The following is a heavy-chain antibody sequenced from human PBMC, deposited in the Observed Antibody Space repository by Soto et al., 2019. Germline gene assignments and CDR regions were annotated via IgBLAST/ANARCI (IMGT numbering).Heavy chain of an antibody. D-gene: IGHD7-27*01. CDR3: ARGPGAFDY. Sequence: SETLSLTCAVSGGSISSGGYSWSWIRQPPGKGLEWIGYIYHSGSTYYNPSLKSRVTTSVDRSKNQFSLKLSSVTAADTAVYYCARGPGAFDYWGQGTLVTVSS. J-gene: IGHJ4*02. CDR1: GGSISSGGYS. CDR2: IYHSGST. V-gene: IGHV4-30-2*01.